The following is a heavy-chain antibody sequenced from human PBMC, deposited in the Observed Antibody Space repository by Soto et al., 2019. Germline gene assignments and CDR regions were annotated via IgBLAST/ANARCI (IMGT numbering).Heavy chain of an antibody. D-gene: IGHD2-21*01. J-gene: IGHJ5*01. CDR3: ARTSDLGFRDLFYS. CDR1: GGSISSGGYP. V-gene: IGHV4-31*11. Sequence: SKTPYLTCGVYGGSISSGGYPWSWIRQHPGKGLEWIGYIYYRGTTYYNPALKSRVTISVDTSKNQFSLKLSSMTAADTAVYYGARTSDLGFRDLFYSCGQGSLVTGS. CDR2: IYYRGTT.